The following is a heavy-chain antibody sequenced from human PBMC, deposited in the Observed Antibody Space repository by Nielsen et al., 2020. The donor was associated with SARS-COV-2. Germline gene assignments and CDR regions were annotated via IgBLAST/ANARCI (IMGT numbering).Heavy chain of an antibody. CDR2: IFSNDEK. CDR1: GFSLSNARMG. J-gene: IGHJ4*02. D-gene: IGHD3-10*01. CDR3: ARGSPLYGFPDY. V-gene: IGHV2-26*01. Sequence: SGPTLVQPPETLTLTCTVSGFSLSNARMGVSWIRQPPGKALEWLAHIFSNDEKSYSTSLKSRLTISKDTSKSQVVLTMTNMDPVDTATYYCARGSPLYGFPDYWGQGTLVTVSS.